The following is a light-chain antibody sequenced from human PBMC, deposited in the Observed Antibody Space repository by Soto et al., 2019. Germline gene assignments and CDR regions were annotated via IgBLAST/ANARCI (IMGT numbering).Light chain of an antibody. V-gene: IGKV3-20*01. Sequence: EIVLTQSPGTLSLSPGERATLSCRASQSVSSSYVAWYQQKPGQAPRLLIYGASSRATGIPDRFSGSGSGTDFTLTISRLEPDDFAVYYCQQYGSSPLYTFGQGTKLEIK. CDR1: QSVSSSY. CDR3: QQYGSSPLYT. J-gene: IGKJ2*01. CDR2: GAS.